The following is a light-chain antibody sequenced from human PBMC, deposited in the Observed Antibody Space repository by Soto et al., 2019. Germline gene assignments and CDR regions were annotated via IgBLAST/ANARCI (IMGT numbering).Light chain of an antibody. Sequence: IVLTQSPCTLSFSSGDRTNLSCRASQSISSNYLAWYQQKPGQAPRLLIYGASSRATGIPDRFSGSGSGTEFSLTISRLEPEDFAVYYCHQYGISPLAGGAKVDI. CDR1: QSISSNY. CDR3: HQYGISP. V-gene: IGKV3-20*01. CDR2: GAS. J-gene: IGKJ4*01.